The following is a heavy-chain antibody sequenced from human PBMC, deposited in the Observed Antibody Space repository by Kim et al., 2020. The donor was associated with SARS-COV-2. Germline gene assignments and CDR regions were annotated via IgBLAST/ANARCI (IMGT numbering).Heavy chain of an antibody. CDR1: GYSFTSYW. CDR3: ARLKDYYDSSGYSLLDY. D-gene: IGHD3-22*01. Sequence: GESLKISCKGSGYSFTSYWIGWVRQMPGKGLEWMGIIYPGDSDTRYSPSFQGQVTISADKSISTAYLQWSSLKASDTAMYYCARLKDYYDSSGYSLLDYWGQGTLVTVSS. CDR2: IYPGDSDT. J-gene: IGHJ4*02. V-gene: IGHV5-51*01.